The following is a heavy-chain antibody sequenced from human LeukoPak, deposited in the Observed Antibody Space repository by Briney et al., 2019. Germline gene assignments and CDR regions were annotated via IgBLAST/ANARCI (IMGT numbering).Heavy chain of an antibody. J-gene: IGHJ4*02. CDR1: GFTFSAYA. V-gene: IGHV3-30*04. CDR3: ARGPDYYDSSGYYYLWYFDY. CDR2: ISPAENKN. Sequence: GGSLRLSCAASGFTFSAYALHWFRQAPGKGLEWLAVISPAENKNNHADSAKGRLTISRDNSKNTLYLQMNSLRAEDTAVYYCARGPDYYDSSGYYYLWYFDYWGQGTLVTVSS. D-gene: IGHD3-22*01.